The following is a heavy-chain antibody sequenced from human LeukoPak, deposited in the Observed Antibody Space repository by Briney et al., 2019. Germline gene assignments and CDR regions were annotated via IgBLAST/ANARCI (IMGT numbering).Heavy chain of an antibody. V-gene: IGHV1-69*13. J-gene: IGHJ4*02. CDR3: ARGPVPAAIHLSFDY. D-gene: IGHD2-2*01. CDR1: GGTFSSYA. Sequence: GASVKVSCKASGGTFSSYAISWVRQAPGQGLEWMGGITPIFGTANYAQKFQGRVTITADESTSTAYMELSSLRSEDTAVYYCARGPVPAAIHLSFDYWGQGTLVTVSS. CDR2: ITPIFGTA.